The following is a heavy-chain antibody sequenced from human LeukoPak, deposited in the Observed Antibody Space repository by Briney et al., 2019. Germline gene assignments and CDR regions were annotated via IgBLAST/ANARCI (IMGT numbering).Heavy chain of an antibody. Sequence: GGSLRLSCAASGFTVSSNYMSWVRQAPGKGLEWVSVIYSGGSTYYADSVKGRFTISRDNSKNTLYLQMNSLRAEDTAVYYCARMYSGSYLDYWGQGTLVTVSS. J-gene: IGHJ4*02. CDR3: ARMYSGSYLDY. V-gene: IGHV3-53*01. D-gene: IGHD1-26*01. CDR2: IYSGGST. CDR1: GFTVSSNY.